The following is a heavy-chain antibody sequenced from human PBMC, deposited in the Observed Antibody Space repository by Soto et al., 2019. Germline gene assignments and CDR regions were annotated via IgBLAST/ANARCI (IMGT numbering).Heavy chain of an antibody. V-gene: IGHV3-66*01. J-gene: IGHJ4*02. D-gene: IGHD6-6*01. CDR2: IYSGGST. CDR3: ARGILGSSSYFFDY. CDR1: GFTVSSNY. Sequence: EVQLVESGGGLVQPGGSLRLSCAASGFTVSSNYISWVRQAPGKGLEWVSVIYSGGSTYYADSVKGRFTISRDNSKNTLYLQMNSLRAEDTAVYYCARGILGSSSYFFDYWGQGTLVTVSS.